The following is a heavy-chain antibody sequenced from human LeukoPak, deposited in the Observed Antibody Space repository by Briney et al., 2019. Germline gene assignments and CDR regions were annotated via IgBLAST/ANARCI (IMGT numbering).Heavy chain of an antibody. D-gene: IGHD3-22*01. CDR3: ARGTGYYDSSGYYSFDY. CDR1: GGSFSGYY. Sequence: SETLSLTCAVYGGSFSGYYWSWIRQPPGKGLEWIGEINHSGSTNYNPSLKSRVTISVDTSKNQFSLKLSSVTAADTAVYYCARGTGYYDSSGYYSFDYWGQGTLVTV. J-gene: IGHJ4*02. V-gene: IGHV4-34*01. CDR2: INHSGST.